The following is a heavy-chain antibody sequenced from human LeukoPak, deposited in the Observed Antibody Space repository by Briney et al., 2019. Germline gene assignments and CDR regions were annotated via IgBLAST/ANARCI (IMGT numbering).Heavy chain of an antibody. D-gene: IGHD3-22*01. Sequence: GESLRLSCAASGFTFSSYAMHWVRQAPGKGLEWVAVISYDGSNKYYADSVKGRFTISRDNSKNTLYLQMNSLRAEDTAVYYCARDNYDSSGYPYYWGQGTLVTVST. J-gene: IGHJ4*02. CDR2: ISYDGSNK. V-gene: IGHV3-30-3*01. CDR3: ARDNYDSSGYPYY. CDR1: GFTFSSYA.